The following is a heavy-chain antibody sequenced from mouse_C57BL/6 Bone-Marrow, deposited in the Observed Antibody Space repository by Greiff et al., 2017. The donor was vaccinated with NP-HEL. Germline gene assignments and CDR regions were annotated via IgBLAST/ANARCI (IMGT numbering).Heavy chain of an antibody. CDR2: IYPRDGST. D-gene: IGHD1-1*01. Sequence: QVQLQQSGPELVKPGASVKLSCKASGYTFTSYDINWVKQRPGPGLEWIGWIYPRDGSTKYNEKFKGKATLTVDTSSSTAYMELHSLTSEDSAVYFCARAGFITTVVAHYYAMDYWGQGTSVTVSS. CDR3: ARAGFITTVVAHYYAMDY. J-gene: IGHJ4*01. V-gene: IGHV1-85*01. CDR1: GYTFTSYD.